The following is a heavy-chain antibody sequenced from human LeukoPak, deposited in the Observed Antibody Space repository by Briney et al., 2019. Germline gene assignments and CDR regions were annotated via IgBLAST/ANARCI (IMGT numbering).Heavy chain of an antibody. CDR2: IIPILGIA. V-gene: IGHV1-69*04. CDR1: GGTFSSYA. CDR3: ARDKDPYGVYAFDI. J-gene: IGHJ3*02. Sequence: ASVKVSCKASGGTFSSYAISWVRQAPGQGLEWMGRIIPILGIANYAQKFQGRVTVTADKSTSTAYMELSSLRSEDTAVYYCARDKDPYGVYAFDIWGQGTMVTVSS. D-gene: IGHD4-17*01.